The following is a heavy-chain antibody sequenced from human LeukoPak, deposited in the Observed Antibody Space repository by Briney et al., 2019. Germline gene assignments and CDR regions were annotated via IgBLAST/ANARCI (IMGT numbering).Heavy chain of an antibody. CDR2: IWYDGSNK. D-gene: IGHD6-19*01. CDR3: ARDFYEQWLVRYYFDY. CDR1: GFSFSSYG. Sequence: GGSLRLSCAASGFSFSSYGMHWVRQAPGKGLEWVGVIWYDGSNKYYADSVKGRFTISRDNSKNTLYLQMNSLRAEDTAVYYCARDFYEQWLVRYYFDYWGQGTLVTVSS. V-gene: IGHV3-33*01. J-gene: IGHJ4*02.